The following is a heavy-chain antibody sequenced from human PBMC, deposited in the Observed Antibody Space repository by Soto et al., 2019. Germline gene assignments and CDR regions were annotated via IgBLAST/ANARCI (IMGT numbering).Heavy chain of an antibody. J-gene: IGHJ6*02. Sequence: GGSLRLSCVASGFTFSSYAMSWVRQAPGKGLEWVSAISGSGGSTYYADSVKGRFTISRDNSKNTLYLQMNSLSAEDTAVYYCAKALHYCSSTSCYTRPYYSYYGMDVWGQGTTVTVSS. CDR1: GFTFSSYA. CDR3: AKALHYCSSTSCYTRPYYSYYGMDV. V-gene: IGHV3-23*01. CDR2: ISGSGGST. D-gene: IGHD2-2*02.